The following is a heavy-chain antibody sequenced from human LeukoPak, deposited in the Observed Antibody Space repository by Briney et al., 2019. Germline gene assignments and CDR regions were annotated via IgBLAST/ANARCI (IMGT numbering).Heavy chain of an antibody. CDR1: GFTVSSNY. CDR2: IYTGGGR. V-gene: IGHV3-53*01. CDR3: ARGIDY. Sequence: GSLRLSCAASGFTVSSNYISWVRQAPGKELEWVSVIYTGGGRYYADSVRGRFTISRDTSKNMVFLQMNSLRVEDTAVYYCARGIDYWGRGTLVTVSS. J-gene: IGHJ4*02.